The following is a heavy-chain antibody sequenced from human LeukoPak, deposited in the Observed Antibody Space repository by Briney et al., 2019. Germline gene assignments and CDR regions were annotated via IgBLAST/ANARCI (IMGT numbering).Heavy chain of an antibody. CDR3: TRPYYYDSSGSPDY. CDR2: IYYSGST. Sequence: SETLSLTCTVSGGSISSYYWSWIRQPPGKGLEWIGYIYYSGSTNYNPTLKSRVTISVDTSKNQFSLKLSSVTATDTAVYYCTRPYYYDSSGSPDYWGQGTLVTVSS. V-gene: IGHV4-59*08. J-gene: IGHJ4*02. CDR1: GGSISSYY. D-gene: IGHD3-22*01.